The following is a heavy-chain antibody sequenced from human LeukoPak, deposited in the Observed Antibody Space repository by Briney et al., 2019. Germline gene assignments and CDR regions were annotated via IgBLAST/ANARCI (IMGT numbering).Heavy chain of an antibody. CDR1: GCTFTSYD. CDR3: ANGYCSGGSCYPDFDY. J-gene: IGHJ4*02. CDR2: MNPNSGNT. D-gene: IGHD2-15*01. Sequence: HGASVKVSCKASGCTFTSYDINWVRQATGQGLEWMGWMNPNSGNTGYAQKFQGRVTMTRDTSTSTVYMELSSLRSEDTAVYYCANGYCSGGSCYPDFDYWGQGTLVTVSS. V-gene: IGHV1-8*02.